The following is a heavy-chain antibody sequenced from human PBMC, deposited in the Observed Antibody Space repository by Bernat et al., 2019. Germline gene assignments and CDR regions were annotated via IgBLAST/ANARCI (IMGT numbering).Heavy chain of an antibody. V-gene: IGHV3-74*02. D-gene: IGHD2-2*01. CDR1: GFTFSSYW. J-gene: IGHJ3*02. Sequence: VQLVESGGGLVQPGGSLRLSCAASGFTFSSYWMHWVRQAPGKGLVWVSRINSDGSSTSYADSVKGRFTISRDNAKNTLYLQMNSLRAEDTAVYYCARVGKYCSSTSCYAWDAFDIWGQGTMVTVSS. CDR2: INSDGSST. CDR3: ARVGKYCSSTSCYAWDAFDI.